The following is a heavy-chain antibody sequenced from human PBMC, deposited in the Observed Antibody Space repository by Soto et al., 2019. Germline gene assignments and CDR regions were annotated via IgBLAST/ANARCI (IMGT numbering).Heavy chain of an antibody. D-gene: IGHD3-22*01. CDR1: VFTFSSYA. CDR3: ARDLGYDSSGYYRYYYYYYGMDV. CDR2: ISYDGSNK. V-gene: IGHV3-30-3*01. J-gene: IGHJ6*02. Sequence: PWWSLRLSCSASVFTFSSYAMHWGRQAPGKGLEWVAVISYDGSNKYYADSVKGRFTISRDNSKNTLYLQMNSLRAEDTAVYYCARDLGYDSSGYYRYYYYYYGMDVWGQGTTVTVSS.